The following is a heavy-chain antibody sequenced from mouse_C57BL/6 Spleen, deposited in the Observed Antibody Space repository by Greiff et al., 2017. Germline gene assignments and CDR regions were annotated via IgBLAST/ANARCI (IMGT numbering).Heavy chain of an antibody. D-gene: IGHD2-2*01. CDR1: GYAFSSYW. J-gene: IGHJ4*01. CDR2: IYPGDGDT. V-gene: IGHV1-80*01. CDR3: APVYYGYARDAMDY. Sequence: VKLQESGAELVKPGASVKISCKASGYAFSSYWMNWVKQRPGKGLEWIGQIYPGDGDTNYNGKFKGKATLTADKSSSTAYMQLSSLTSEDSAVYFCAPVYYGYARDAMDYWGQGTTGTVSS.